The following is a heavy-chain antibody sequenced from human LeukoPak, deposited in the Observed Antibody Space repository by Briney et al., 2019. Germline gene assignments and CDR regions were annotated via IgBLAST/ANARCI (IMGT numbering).Heavy chain of an antibody. CDR3: ARDSRPDTPFDY. CDR2: ISAYNGNT. Sequence: ASVKVSCKASGYTFTSYGISWVRQAPGQGLEWMGWISAYNGNTNYAQKLQGRVTMTTDTPTITAYMELRSLRSDDTAVYYCARDSRPDTPFDYWGQGTLVTVSS. D-gene: IGHD2-15*01. CDR1: GYTFTSYG. V-gene: IGHV1-18*01. J-gene: IGHJ4*02.